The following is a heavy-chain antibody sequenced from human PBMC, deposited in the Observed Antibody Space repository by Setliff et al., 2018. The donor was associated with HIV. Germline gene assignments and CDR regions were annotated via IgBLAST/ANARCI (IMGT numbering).Heavy chain of an antibody. Sequence: PGESLKISCKGSGYDFSSYWIAWVRQMPGKGLEWVGIIYPGDSETRYSPSFQGRVTISADRFRTTTYLQWSGLKASDTAIYYCARGGYWYDDNPYYRPLGYWGQGTLVTVSS. D-gene: IGHD3-10*01. CDR2: IYPGDSET. CDR1: GYDFSSYW. V-gene: IGHV5-51*01. CDR3: ARGGYWYDDNPYYRPLGY. J-gene: IGHJ4*02.